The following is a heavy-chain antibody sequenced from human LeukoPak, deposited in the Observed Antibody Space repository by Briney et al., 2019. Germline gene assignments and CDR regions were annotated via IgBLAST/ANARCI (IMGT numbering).Heavy chain of an antibody. CDR2: IYYSGST. Sequence: SETLSLTCTVSGGSISSYYWSWIRQPPGKGLEWIGYIYYSGSTNYNPSLKSRVTISVDTSKNQFSLKLSSVTAADAAVYYCARCSSWYDAFDIWGQGTMVTVSS. V-gene: IGHV4-59*01. CDR1: GGSISSYY. J-gene: IGHJ3*02. CDR3: ARCSSWYDAFDI. D-gene: IGHD6-13*01.